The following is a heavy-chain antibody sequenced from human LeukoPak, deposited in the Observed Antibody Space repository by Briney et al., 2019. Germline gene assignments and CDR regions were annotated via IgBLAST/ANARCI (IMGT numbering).Heavy chain of an antibody. V-gene: IGHV3-66*01. D-gene: IGHD3-10*01. CDR1: GLTVSNNY. Sequence: GGSLRLSCAVSGLTVSNNYMIWVRQAPGKWLECVSLIYSGGATSYADSVKGRFTISRDNSQNMLYLQMNSLRVEDTAVYYCARDPGAAVYNLWSWGQGTLVTVSS. CDR3: ARDPGAAVYNLWS. J-gene: IGHJ5*02. CDR2: IYSGGAT.